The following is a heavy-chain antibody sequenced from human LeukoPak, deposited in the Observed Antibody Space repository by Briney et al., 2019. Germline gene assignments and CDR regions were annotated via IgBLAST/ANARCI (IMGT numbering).Heavy chain of an antibody. J-gene: IGHJ4*02. D-gene: IGHD3-22*01. CDR2: INQSGSA. CDR3: ARGQPRNFDSSGYYSGGFYDYDF. Sequence: SETLSLTCAVNGGSFSGHCWSWIRQPPGKGLEWIGEINQSGSAKYNPSLKSRVTISVRLSKTEFSLELNSVTAADTAVYYCARGQPRNFDSSGYYSGGFYDYDFWGQGTLVTVSS. V-gene: IGHV4-34*01. CDR1: GGSFSGHC.